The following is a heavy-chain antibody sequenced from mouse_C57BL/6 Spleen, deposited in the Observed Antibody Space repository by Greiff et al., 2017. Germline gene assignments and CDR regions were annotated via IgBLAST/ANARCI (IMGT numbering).Heavy chain of an antibody. J-gene: IGHJ2*01. CDR3: ARKGDGYPY. CDR2: IYPGDGDT. Sequence: VQLQQSGPELVKPGASVKISCKASGYAFSSSWMNWVKQRPGKGLEWIGRIYPGDGDTNYNGKFKGKATLTADKSSSPAYMQLSSLTSEDSAVYFCARKGDGYPYWGQGTTLTVSS. D-gene: IGHD2-3*01. CDR1: GYAFSSSW. V-gene: IGHV1-82*01.